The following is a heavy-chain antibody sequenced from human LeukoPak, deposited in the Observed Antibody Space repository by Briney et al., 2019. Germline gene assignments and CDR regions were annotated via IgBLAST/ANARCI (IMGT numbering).Heavy chain of an antibody. J-gene: IGHJ4*02. D-gene: IGHD2-15*01. Sequence: SETLSLTCTVSGGSISSYYWGWIRQPPAKGLEGIGSIYYSGSTYYNPSLKSRVTISVDTSKNQFSLKLSSVTAADTAVYYCANLVVAVTGLVDYWGQGTLVTVSS. CDR3: ANLVVAVTGLVDY. CDR1: GGSISSYY. CDR2: IYYSGST. V-gene: IGHV4-39*01.